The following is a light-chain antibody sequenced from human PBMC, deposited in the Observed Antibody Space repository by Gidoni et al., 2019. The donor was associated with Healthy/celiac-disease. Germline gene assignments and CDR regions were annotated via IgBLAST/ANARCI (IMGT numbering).Light chain of an antibody. J-gene: IGKJ1*01. CDR2: RAS. CDR3: QQYYSTPPT. CDR1: QSVLYSSNNKNY. V-gene: IGKV4-1*01. Sequence: DIVMTQSPDSPAVSLGERATINCKSSQSVLYSSNNKNYFAWYQQKPGQPPKLLIYRASPRESGVPDRFSGSGSGTDFTLTISSLQAEDVAVYYCQQYYSTPPTFGQGTKVEIK.